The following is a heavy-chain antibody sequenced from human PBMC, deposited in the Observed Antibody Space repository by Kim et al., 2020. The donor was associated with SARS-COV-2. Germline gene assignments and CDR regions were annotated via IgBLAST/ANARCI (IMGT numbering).Heavy chain of an antibody. CDR3: ARGKGYSSSSYFDY. Sequence: NPSLKSRVTISVDTSKNQFSLKLSAVTAADTAVYYCARGKGYSSSSYFDYWGQGTLVTVSS. D-gene: IGHD6-6*01. V-gene: IGHV4-34*01. J-gene: IGHJ4*02.